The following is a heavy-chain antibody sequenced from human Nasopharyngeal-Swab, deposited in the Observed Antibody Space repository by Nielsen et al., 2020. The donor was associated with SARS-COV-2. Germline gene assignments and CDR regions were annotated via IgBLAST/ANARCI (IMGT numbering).Heavy chain of an antibody. J-gene: IGHJ3*02. D-gene: IGHD6-19*01. V-gene: IGHV1-18*01. CDR3: SRDGIGSGWYRNDAFDI. CDR2: ISAYNGNT. CDR1: GYTLTELS. Sequence: SVKVSCKVSGYTLTELSMHWVRQAPGQGLEWMGWISAYNGNTNYAQKLQGRVTMTTDTSTSTGYMELRSLRSDDTAVYYCSRDGIGSGWYRNDAFDIWGQGTMVTVSS.